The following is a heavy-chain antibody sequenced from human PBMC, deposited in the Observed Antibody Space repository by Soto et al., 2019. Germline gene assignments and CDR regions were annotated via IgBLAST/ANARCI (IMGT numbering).Heavy chain of an antibody. J-gene: IGHJ4*02. D-gene: IGHD4-4*01. Sequence: QVQLVQSGAEVKKPRSSVKVSCKASGGTFSNYAISWVRQAPGQGLEWMGGIIPIFGTADYAQKFQGRVTITADESTSTAYMELSSLRSEDTAVYYCARDGGVYDYSPFDYWGQGTLVTVSS. CDR3: ARDGGVYDYSPFDY. V-gene: IGHV1-69*12. CDR2: IIPIFGTA. CDR1: GGTFSNYA.